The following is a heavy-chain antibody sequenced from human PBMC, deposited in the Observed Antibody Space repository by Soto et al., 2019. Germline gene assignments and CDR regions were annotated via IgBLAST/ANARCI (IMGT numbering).Heavy chain of an antibody. CDR1: GFIFSYYS. D-gene: IGHD1-1*01. Sequence: PGGSLRLSCAASGFIFSYYSMNWVRQAPGKGLEWVSYVTTSGSATYYADSVKGRFTMSRDNAKNSLYLQMNSLRAEDTAVYYCVRDTGYAFDYWGQGTLVTVSS. CDR2: VTTSGSAT. CDR3: VRDTGYAFDY. V-gene: IGHV3-48*01. J-gene: IGHJ4*02.